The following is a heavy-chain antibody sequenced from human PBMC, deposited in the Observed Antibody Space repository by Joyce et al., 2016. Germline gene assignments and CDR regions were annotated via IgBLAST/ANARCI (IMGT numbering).Heavy chain of an antibody. CDR2: ITPIFATA. Sequence: QMQLVQSGAEVTKPGSSVKVSCRAFGGTRSGYAISWVRQAPGQGLEWMGGITPIFATAKYAQKFQTRLTITADKSTNTAYMELSSLRSEDTAIYYCVRVRQSGNINDYWGQGTQVTVSS. J-gene: IGHJ4*02. CDR3: VRVRQSGNINDY. CDR1: GGTRSGYA. V-gene: IGHV1-69*06.